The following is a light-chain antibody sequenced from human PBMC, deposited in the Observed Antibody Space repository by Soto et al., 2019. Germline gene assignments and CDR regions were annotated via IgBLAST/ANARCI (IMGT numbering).Light chain of an antibody. CDR3: QQYSKWPLT. V-gene: IGKV3-15*01. CDR1: QSVSSN. Sequence: IVLTQSPGTLSLSPGERATLSSRASQSVSSNLAWYQQKPGQAPRLLIYGASTRATGIPARFSGSGSGTEFILTISSLQSEDFAVYYCQQYSKWPLTFGGGTKVDI. CDR2: GAS. J-gene: IGKJ4*01.